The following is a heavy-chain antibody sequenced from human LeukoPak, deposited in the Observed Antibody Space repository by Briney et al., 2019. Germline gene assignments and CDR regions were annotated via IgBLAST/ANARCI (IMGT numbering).Heavy chain of an antibody. J-gene: IGHJ3*02. CDR1: GFTLSSYW. V-gene: IGHV3-74*01. CDR2: INTDGSST. D-gene: IGHD1-26*01. CDR3: ARVIGWDEPFDI. Sequence: GGSLRLSCSASGFTLSSYWMHWVRQAPGRGLVWVSRINTDGSSTNYADSVKGRFTVSRDNAKNTLYLQMNSLRAEDTAVYYCARVIGWDEPFDIWGQGTMVTVSS.